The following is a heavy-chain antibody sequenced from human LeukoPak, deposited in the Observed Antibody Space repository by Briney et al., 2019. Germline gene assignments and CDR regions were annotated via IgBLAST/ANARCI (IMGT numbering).Heavy chain of an antibody. CDR2: ITSGGAL. Sequence: PGASPRLSCAASASTFIAYGAMWGRPPPGQGLEWVSAITSGGALRYADSVKGRFTISRDNSKNMLYLQMNSLRAGDTARYFCARDPNGDYIGAFEFWGQGTGVTVSS. CDR3: ARDPNGDYIGAFEF. V-gene: IGHV3-23*01. D-gene: IGHD4-17*01. J-gene: IGHJ3*01. CDR1: ASTFIAYG.